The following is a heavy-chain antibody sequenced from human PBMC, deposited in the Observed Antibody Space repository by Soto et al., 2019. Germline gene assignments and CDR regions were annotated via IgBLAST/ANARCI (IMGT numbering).Heavy chain of an antibody. D-gene: IGHD1-7*01. V-gene: IGHV1-46*01. CDR2: INPSGGST. CDR1: GYTFTSYY. J-gene: IGHJ6*02. Sequence: ASVKVSCKASGYTFTSYYMHWVRQAPGQGLEWMGIINPSGGSTSYAQKFQGRVTMTRDTSTSTVYMELSSLRSEDTAVYYCAAYREGTGTSVDGMDVWGQGTTVTVSS. CDR3: AAYREGTGTSVDGMDV.